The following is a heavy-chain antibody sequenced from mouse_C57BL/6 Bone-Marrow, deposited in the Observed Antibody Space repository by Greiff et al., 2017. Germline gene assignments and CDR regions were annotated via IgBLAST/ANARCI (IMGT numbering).Heavy chain of an antibody. CDR2: IDPSDSYT. CDR3: ARSRGFAY. CDR1: GYTFTSYW. Sequence: VQLVESGAELVMPGASVKLSCKASGYTFTSYWMHWVKQRPGQGLEWIGEIDPSDSYTNYNQKFKGKSTLTVDKSSSTAYMQLSSLTSEDSAVXYCARSRGFAYWGQGTLVTVSA. V-gene: IGHV1-69*01. J-gene: IGHJ3*01.